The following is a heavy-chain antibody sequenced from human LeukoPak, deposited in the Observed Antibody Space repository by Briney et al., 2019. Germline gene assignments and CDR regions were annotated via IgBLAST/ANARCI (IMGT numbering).Heavy chain of an antibody. D-gene: IGHD3-9*01. V-gene: IGHV1-2*02. CDR2: INPNSGDT. CDR3: ARGDNYDILTGYQTPSHLSDY. Sequence: ASVTVSCKPSGYTFTGYYVHWVRQAPGQGLEWMGWINPNSGDTNFAQKFQGRVTMTRDTSISTAYMELSRLRSDGTAVYYCARGDNYDILTGYQTPSHLSDYWGQGTLVTVSS. CDR1: GYTFTGYY. J-gene: IGHJ4*02.